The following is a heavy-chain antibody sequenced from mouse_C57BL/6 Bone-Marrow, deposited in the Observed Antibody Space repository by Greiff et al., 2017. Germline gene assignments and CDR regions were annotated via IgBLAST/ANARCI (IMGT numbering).Heavy chain of an antibody. V-gene: IGHV1-74*01. CDR3: AIHISYGNYYYDY. Sequence: VQLQQPGAELVKPGASVKVSCKASGYTFTSYWMHWVKQRPGQGLEWIGRIHPSDSDTNYNQKFKGKATLTVDKSSSTAYMQLSTLTCEDSAVYYRAIHISYGNYYYDYWGQGTTLTVSS. CDR2: IHPSDSDT. J-gene: IGHJ2*01. CDR1: GYTFTSYW. D-gene: IGHD2-1*01.